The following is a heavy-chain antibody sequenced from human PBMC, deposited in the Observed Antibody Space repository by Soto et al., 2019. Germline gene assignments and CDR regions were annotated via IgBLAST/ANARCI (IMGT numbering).Heavy chain of an antibody. V-gene: IGHV3-48*01. CDR3: ARGRFGTTLGDY. D-gene: IGHD3-10*01. CDR2: ITTTSANI. J-gene: IGHJ4*02. Sequence: EVQLVESGGDLVQPGGSLRLSCAASGFTFSAYGMNWVRQAPGKGLEWVSHITTTSANIFYTDSVKGRFTISRDNAKNSLYLQMNSLRAEVTAVYYCARGRFGTTLGDYWGQGTLVSVSS. CDR1: GFTFSAYG.